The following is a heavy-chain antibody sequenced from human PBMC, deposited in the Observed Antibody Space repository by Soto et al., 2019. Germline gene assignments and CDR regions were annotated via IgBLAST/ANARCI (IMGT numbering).Heavy chain of an antibody. V-gene: IGHV3-30*18. J-gene: IGHJ4*02. CDR3: EKDGDVGAAGYFFDY. CDR2: ISYDGRDQ. Sequence: PGGSLRLSCAASGFTFSSYGMHWVRQPPGKGLEWVAVISYDGRDQYHADSVKGRFTISRDNSKNTLYLQMNSLRAEDTAVYYCEKDGDVGAAGYFFDYCGQGPLVTVSS. CDR1: GFTFSSYG. D-gene: IGHD6-13*01.